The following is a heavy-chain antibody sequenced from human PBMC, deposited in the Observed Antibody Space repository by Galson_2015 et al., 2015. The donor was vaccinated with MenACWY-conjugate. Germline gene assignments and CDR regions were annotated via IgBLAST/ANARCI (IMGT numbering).Heavy chain of an antibody. D-gene: IGHD6-19*01. CDR2: INPSGGST. V-gene: IGHV1-46*01. CDR1: GYTFFSYY. Sequence: SVKVSCKASGYTFFSYYLHWVRQAPGQGLEWMGIINPSGGSTSYAQKFQGRVTMTRDTSTSTVYMELSSLGSEDTAVYYCVRHGSAWSLDSWGQGTLVTVSS. CDR3: VRHGSAWSLDS. J-gene: IGHJ4*02.